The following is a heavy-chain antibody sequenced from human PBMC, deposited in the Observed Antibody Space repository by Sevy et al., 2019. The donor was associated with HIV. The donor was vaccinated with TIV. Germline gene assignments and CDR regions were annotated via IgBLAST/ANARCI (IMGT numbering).Heavy chain of an antibody. CDR2: ISYDGSGK. CDR3: AKGMRGPSLDY. J-gene: IGHJ4*02. Sequence: GGSLRLSCVVSGFNFSICGMHWVRQAPGKGLEWVAVISYDGSGKYYGESVKGRFIISRDNSKNKVSLQMNSLRVEDTAVYYCAKGMRGPSLDYWGQGTLVTVSS. CDR1: GFNFSICG. V-gene: IGHV3-33*03. D-gene: IGHD3-10*01.